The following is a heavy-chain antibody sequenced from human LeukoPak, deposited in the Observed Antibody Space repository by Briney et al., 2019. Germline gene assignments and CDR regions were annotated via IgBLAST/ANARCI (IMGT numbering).Heavy chain of an antibody. CDR2: IIPIFGTA. Sequence: SVTVSCKASGGTFSSYAISWVRQAPGQGLEWMGGIIPIFGTANYAQKFQGRVTITADKSTSTAYMELSGLRSEDTAVYYCARDPLAYSSSWYFGYWGQGTLVTVSS. CDR3: ARDPLAYSSSWYFGY. D-gene: IGHD6-13*01. CDR1: GGTFSSYA. V-gene: IGHV1-69*06. J-gene: IGHJ4*02.